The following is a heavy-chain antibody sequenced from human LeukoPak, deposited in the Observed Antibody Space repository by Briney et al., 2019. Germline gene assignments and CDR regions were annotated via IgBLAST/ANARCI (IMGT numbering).Heavy chain of an antibody. D-gene: IGHD4-11*01. Sequence: GALRLSCAASGFTFSSYGMHWVRQAPGKGLEWVAFIRFDGSNKYYADSVKGRFTISRDNSKNTLYLPMNSLRAEDTAVYYCVTTGLDYWGQGTLVTVSS. CDR1: GFTFSSYG. V-gene: IGHV3-30*02. CDR3: VTTGLDY. CDR2: IRFDGSNK. J-gene: IGHJ4*02.